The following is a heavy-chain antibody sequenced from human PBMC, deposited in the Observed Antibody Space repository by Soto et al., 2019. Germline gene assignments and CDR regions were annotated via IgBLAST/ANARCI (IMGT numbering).Heavy chain of an antibody. D-gene: IGHD6-19*01. CDR2: FDPEDGET. CDR3: AAVAGTFSWFDP. CDR1: GYTLTELS. Sequence: ASVKVSCKVSGYTLTELSMHWVRQAPGKGLEWMGGFDPEDGETIYAQKFQGRVTMTEDTSTDTAYMELSSLRSEDTAVYYCAAVAGTFSWFDPWGQGALVTVSS. J-gene: IGHJ5*02. V-gene: IGHV1-24*01.